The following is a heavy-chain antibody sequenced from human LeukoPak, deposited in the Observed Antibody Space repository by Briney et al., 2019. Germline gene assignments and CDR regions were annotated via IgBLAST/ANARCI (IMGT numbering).Heavy chain of an antibody. J-gene: IGHJ4*02. CDR1: GGSFSGYY. CDR3: AREGPRYYGSGSYYN. CDR2: INHSGST. D-gene: IGHD3-10*01. Sequence: SETLSLTCAVYGGSFSGYYWSWVRQPPGKGLEWIGEINHSGSTNYNPSLKSRVNISVDTSKHQCPLKLSSVTAADTAVYYCAREGPRYYGSGSYYNGGEGTLVTVSS. V-gene: IGHV4-34*01.